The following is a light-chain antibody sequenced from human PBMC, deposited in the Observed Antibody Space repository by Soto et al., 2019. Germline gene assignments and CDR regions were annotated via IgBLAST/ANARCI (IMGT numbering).Light chain of an antibody. J-gene: IGKJ1*01. V-gene: IGKV1-5*03. CDR3: QQYNSYSGT. CDR1: QSISSW. Sequence: DIQMTQSPSTLSASVGDRVTITCRASQSISSWLAWYQQKPGKAPKLLIYKASSLESGVPTRFSGSGSGTEFTLTISSLQPGDFATYYCQQYNSYSGTFGQGTKVEIK. CDR2: KAS.